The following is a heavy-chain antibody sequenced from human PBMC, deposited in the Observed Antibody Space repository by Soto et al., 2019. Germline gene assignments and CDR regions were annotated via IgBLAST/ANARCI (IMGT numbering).Heavy chain of an antibody. CDR1: GYTFTSYA. CDR2: INAGNGNT. D-gene: IGHD6-13*01. Sequence: ASVKVSCKASGYTFTSYAMHWVRQAPGQRLEWMGWINAGNGNTKYSQKFQGRVTITRDTSASTAYMELSSLRSEDTAVYYCARAPNVPKDSSSWFDPWGQGTLVTVSS. J-gene: IGHJ5*02. V-gene: IGHV1-3*01. CDR3: ARAPNVPKDSSSWFDP.